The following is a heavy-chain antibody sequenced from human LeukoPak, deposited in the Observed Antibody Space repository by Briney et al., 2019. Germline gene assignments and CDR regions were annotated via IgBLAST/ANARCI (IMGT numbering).Heavy chain of an antibody. CDR1: GFTFSSYE. CDR2: ISSSGSTI. D-gene: IGHD3-9*01. V-gene: IGHV3-48*03. CDR3: ASLYYDILTGYEGGFDY. J-gene: IGHJ4*02. Sequence: GGSLRLSCGASGFTFSSYEMNWVRQAPGKGLEWVSYISSSGSTIYYADSVKGRFTISRDNAKNSLYLQMNSLRAEDTAVYYCASLYYDILTGYEGGFDYWGQGTLVTVSS.